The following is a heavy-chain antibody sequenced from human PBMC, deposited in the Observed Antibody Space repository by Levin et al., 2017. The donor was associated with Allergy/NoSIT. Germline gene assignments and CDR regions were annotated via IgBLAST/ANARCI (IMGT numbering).Heavy chain of an antibody. V-gene: IGHV3-33*01. CDR1: GFTLSSYG. D-gene: IGHD6-19*01. J-gene: IGHJ4*02. CDR2: IWYDGSNK. CDR3: ARGVAGTHFDY. Sequence: GGSLRLTCAASGFTLSSYGMHWVRQAPGKGLEWVAVIWYDGSNKFYVDSVKGRFTISRDISKNTLYLQMNSLRVEDTAVYYCARGVAGTHFDYWGQGTLVTVSS.